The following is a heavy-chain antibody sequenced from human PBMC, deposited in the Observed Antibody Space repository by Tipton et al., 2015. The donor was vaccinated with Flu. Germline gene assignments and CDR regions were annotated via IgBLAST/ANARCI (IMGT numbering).Heavy chain of an antibody. D-gene: IGHD3-9*01. CDR1: GYSIKSGHY. CDR3: ARDDYDVLTGNEFDC. Sequence: LRLSCTVSGYSIKSGHYWGWIRQPPGKGLEWIGSIHHSGTAYYKPSLKSRVTISIDTSMNQFSLKLVSVTAADTAVYYCARDDYDVLTGNEFDCWGQGTLVTVSS. V-gene: IGHV4-38-2*02. CDR2: IHHSGTA. J-gene: IGHJ4*02.